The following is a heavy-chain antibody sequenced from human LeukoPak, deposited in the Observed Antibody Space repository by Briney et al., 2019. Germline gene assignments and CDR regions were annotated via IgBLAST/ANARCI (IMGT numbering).Heavy chain of an antibody. V-gene: IGHV5-51*01. D-gene: IGHD2-15*01. J-gene: IGHJ5*02. CDR2: IYPADSDT. CDR3: AKRGGSPFQYSNWFDP. CDR1: GYTFGDSW. Sequence: PGGSLNISCQASGYTFGDSWIGWVRQAPGKGLQWMGIIYPADSDTKYNPSFQGRVTMSADKSTRTAYLHWSSLDVSDSAIYYCAKRGGSPFQYSNWFDPWGQGTLVTVSS.